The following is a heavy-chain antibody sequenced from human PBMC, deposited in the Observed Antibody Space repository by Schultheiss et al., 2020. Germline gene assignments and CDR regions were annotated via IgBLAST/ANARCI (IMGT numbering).Heavy chain of an antibody. D-gene: IGHD5-12*01. Sequence: SETPSLTCAVYGGSFSGYYWSWIRQPPGKGLEWIGEINHSGSTNYNPSLKSRVTISVDTSKNQFSLKLSSVTAADTAVYYCARGRVATKYFDYWGQGTLVTVSS. V-gene: IGHV4-34*09. CDR2: INHSGST. CDR1: GGSFSGYY. J-gene: IGHJ4*02. CDR3: ARGRVATKYFDY.